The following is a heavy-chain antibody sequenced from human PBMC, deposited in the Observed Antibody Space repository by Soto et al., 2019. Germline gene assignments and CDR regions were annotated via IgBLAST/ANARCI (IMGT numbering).Heavy chain of an antibody. CDR1: GFPFDDFA. Sequence: GGSLSLSCTGSGFPFDDFAINWVRQAPGKGLEWVGLIRSQSYQETTEYAASVKGRFTISRDDSKSIAYLQMNSLKTEDTAVYYCTSHWGYSYGYTHPNYGMDVWGQGTTVTVSS. CDR2: IRSQSYQETT. J-gene: IGHJ6*02. V-gene: IGHV3-49*04. D-gene: IGHD5-18*01. CDR3: TSHWGYSYGYTHPNYGMDV.